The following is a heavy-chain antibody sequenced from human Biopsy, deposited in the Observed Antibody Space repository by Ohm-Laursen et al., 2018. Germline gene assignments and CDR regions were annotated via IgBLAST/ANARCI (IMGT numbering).Heavy chain of an antibody. CDR2: IYPGGST. D-gene: IGHD3-22*01. V-gene: IGHV4-4*07. Sequence: SDTLSLTWNVSGGDINNYYWSWIRQPAGKGPEWIGRIYPGGSTNYNPSLKSRVTMSVDTSKKQLSLRLRSVTAADTAMYYCASVVLGPTNDAFDLWGQGTMVVVSS. CDR3: ASVVLGPTNDAFDL. CDR1: GGDINNYY. J-gene: IGHJ3*01.